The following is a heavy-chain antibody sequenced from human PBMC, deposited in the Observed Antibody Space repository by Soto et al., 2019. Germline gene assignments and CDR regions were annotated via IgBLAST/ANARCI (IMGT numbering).Heavy chain of an antibody. V-gene: IGHV3-33*03. CDR1: GFTFSRHG. CDR3: TRAGTGVTADY. D-gene: IGHD2-8*01. Sequence: QVHLVESGGGVVQPGRSLRLSCAVSGFTFSRHGMHWVRQAPGKGLEWVAVIWYDGSKQYYADSVKGRFTISRDDSKNMLYLQMNSLRVEDTAMYYCTRAGTGVTADYWGQGTLVTVSS. J-gene: IGHJ4*02. CDR2: IWYDGSKQ.